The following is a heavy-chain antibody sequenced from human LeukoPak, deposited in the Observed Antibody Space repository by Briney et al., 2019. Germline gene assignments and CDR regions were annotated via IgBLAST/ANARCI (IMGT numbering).Heavy chain of an antibody. Sequence: PGGSLRLSCAASGFTFSSYAMSWVRQAPGKGLEWVSAISGSGGSTYYADSVKGRFTISRDNSKNTLYLQMNSLRAEDTAVYYCAKDGPGGDSSGYYYADPIDFDYWGQGTLVTVSS. CDR3: AKDGPGGDSSGYYYADPIDFDY. CDR1: GFTFSSYA. CDR2: ISGSGGST. V-gene: IGHV3-23*01. D-gene: IGHD3-22*01. J-gene: IGHJ4*02.